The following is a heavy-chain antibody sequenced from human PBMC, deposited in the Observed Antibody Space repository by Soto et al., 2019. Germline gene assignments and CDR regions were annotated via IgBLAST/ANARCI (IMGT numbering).Heavy chain of an antibody. CDR3: ARLRPVGFEYSSSADAFDI. J-gene: IGHJ3*02. Sequence: SETLSLTCSVSGGSISSYYWSWIRQPPGKGLEWIGYIYYSGSTNYNPSLKSRVTISVDTSKNQFSLKLSSVTAADTAVYYCARLRPVGFEYSSSADAFDIWGQGTMVTVSS. D-gene: IGHD6-6*01. V-gene: IGHV4-59*08. CDR1: GGSISSYY. CDR2: IYYSGST.